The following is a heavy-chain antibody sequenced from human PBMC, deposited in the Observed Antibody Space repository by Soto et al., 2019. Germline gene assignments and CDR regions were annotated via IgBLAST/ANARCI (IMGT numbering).Heavy chain of an antibody. V-gene: IGHV4-59*01. CDR2: IYYSGST. Sequence: SDTLSLTCTVSGGSISSYYWSWIRQPPGKGLEWIGYIYYSGSTNYNPSLKSRVTISVDTSKNQFSLKLSSVTAADTAVYYCARGRITMVRGVIRGYYYGMDVWGQGTTVTVSS. CDR3: ARGRITMVRGVIRGYYYGMDV. D-gene: IGHD3-10*01. CDR1: GGSISSYY. J-gene: IGHJ6*02.